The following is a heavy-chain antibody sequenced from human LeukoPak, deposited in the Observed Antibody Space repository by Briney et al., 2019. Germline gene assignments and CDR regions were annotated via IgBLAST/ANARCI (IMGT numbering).Heavy chain of an antibody. CDR3: ARDYSSGWYYFDY. CDR1: GFTVSSNY. J-gene: IGHJ4*02. V-gene: IGHV3-66*01. Sequence: GGTLRLSCAASGFTVSSNYMSWVRQAPGEGLEWVSVIYSGGSTYYADSVKGRFTISRDNSKNTLYLQMNSLRAEDTAVYYCARDYSSGWYYFDYWGQGTLVTVSS. CDR2: IYSGGST. D-gene: IGHD6-19*01.